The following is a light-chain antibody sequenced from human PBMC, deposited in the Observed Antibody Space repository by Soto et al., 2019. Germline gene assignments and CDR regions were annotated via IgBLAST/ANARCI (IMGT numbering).Light chain of an antibody. V-gene: IGLV2-23*01. Sequence: QSALTQPASVSGSPGQSITSSCTGTSSDVGSYNLVSWYQHHPGKTPKLMIYEGSRRPSGVSNRFSASKSGNTASLTISGLQAEDEAEYYCCSYETSSTYVFGSGTKVTVL. J-gene: IGLJ1*01. CDR2: EGS. CDR1: SSDVGSYNL. CDR3: CSYETSSTYV.